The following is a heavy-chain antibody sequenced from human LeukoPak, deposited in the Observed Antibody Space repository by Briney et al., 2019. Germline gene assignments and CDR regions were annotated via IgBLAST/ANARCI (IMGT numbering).Heavy chain of an antibody. CDR3: ARGYYDSSGPNAFDI. V-gene: IGHV4-39*07. Sequence: SETLSLTCTVSGGSSSSSSYYWGWIRQPPGKGLEWIGSIDYSGSTYYNPAGKSRITISVDTTKNQFSRKLSSGAAADTDVYYCARGYYDSSGPNAFDIWGQGTMVTVSS. CDR2: IDYSGST. J-gene: IGHJ3*02. D-gene: IGHD3-22*01. CDR1: GGSSSSSSYY.